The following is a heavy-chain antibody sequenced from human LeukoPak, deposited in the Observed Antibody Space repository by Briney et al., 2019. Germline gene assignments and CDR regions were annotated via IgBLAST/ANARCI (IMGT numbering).Heavy chain of an antibody. V-gene: IGHV4-59*01. Sequence: SETLSLTCTVSGGSISSYYWSWIRQPPGKGLEWIGYIYYSGSTNYNPSLKSRVTISVDTSKNQFSLKLSSVTAADTAVYYCARVYYDFWSGHRTNYYMDVWGKGTTVAVSS. D-gene: IGHD3-3*01. CDR1: GGSISSYY. CDR2: IYYSGST. J-gene: IGHJ6*03. CDR3: ARVYYDFWSGHRTNYYMDV.